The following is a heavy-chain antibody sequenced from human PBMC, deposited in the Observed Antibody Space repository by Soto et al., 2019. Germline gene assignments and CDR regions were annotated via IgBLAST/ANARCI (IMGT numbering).Heavy chain of an antibody. Sequence: PGGSLRLSCAASGFNFSSYWMHWVRQAPGKGLVWVSRINSDGTSTTYADSVKGRFTISRDHAKNTLYLQMNSLRAEDTAVYYCATNNRRPTLNNGFDDWGQGS. J-gene: IGHJ4*02. CDR3: ATNNRRPTLNNGFDD. CDR2: INSDGTST. V-gene: IGHV3-74*01. D-gene: IGHD1-1*01. CDR1: GFNFSSYW.